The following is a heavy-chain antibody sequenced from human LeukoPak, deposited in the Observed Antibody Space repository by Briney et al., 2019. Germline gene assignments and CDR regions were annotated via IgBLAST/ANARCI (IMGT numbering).Heavy chain of an antibody. D-gene: IGHD3-10*01. J-gene: IGHJ4*02. CDR3: ARGNLYYYGSGSLYYFDY. CDR1: GGSISSSKW. CDR2: IYHSGST. V-gene: IGHV4-4*02. Sequence: KPSETLSLTCAVSGGSISSSKWWSWVRQPPGKGLEWIGEIYHSGSTNYNPSLKSRVTISVDKSKNQFSLKLSSVTVADTAVYYCARGNLYYYGSGSLYYFDYWGQGTLVTVSS.